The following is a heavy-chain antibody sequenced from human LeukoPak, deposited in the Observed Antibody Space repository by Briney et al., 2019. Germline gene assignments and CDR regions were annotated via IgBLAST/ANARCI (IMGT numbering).Heavy chain of an antibody. CDR2: LWYDGSNK. CDR1: GFTFSNYG. Sequence: GRSLRLSCAASGFTFSNYGMHWVRQAPGKGREGVAVLWYDGSNKYYADSVKGRFTISRDNSKNTLYLQMNSLRADDTAVYYCARDYSYGHDGGMDVWGQGTTVTVSS. V-gene: IGHV3-33*01. D-gene: IGHD5-18*01. CDR3: ARDYSYGHDGGMDV. J-gene: IGHJ6*02.